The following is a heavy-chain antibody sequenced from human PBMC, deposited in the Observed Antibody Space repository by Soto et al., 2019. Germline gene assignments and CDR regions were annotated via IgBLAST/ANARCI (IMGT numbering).Heavy chain of an antibody. J-gene: IGHJ4*02. Sequence: SETLSLTSAVYGGSFSGYYWSWIRQPPGKGLEWIGEINHSGSTNYNPSLKSRVTISVDTSKNQFSLKLSSVTAADTAVYYCARGLSYYDSSGYYYYFDYWGQGTLVTVSS. CDR2: INHSGST. CDR1: GGSFSGYY. V-gene: IGHV4-34*01. D-gene: IGHD3-22*01. CDR3: ARGLSYYDSSGYYYYFDY.